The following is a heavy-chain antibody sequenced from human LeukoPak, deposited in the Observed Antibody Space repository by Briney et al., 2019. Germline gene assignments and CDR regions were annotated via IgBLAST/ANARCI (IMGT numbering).Heavy chain of an antibody. J-gene: IGHJ4*02. CDR2: IIPIFGTA. V-gene: IGHV1-69*06. CDR1: GGTFSSYA. D-gene: IGHD3-22*01. Sequence: ASVKVSFKASGGTFSSYAISWVRQAPGQGLEWMGGIIPIFGTANYAQKFQGRVTITADKSTSTAYMELSSLRSEDTAVYYCAREDSSGYFGYFDYWGQGTLVTVSS. CDR3: AREDSSGYFGYFDY.